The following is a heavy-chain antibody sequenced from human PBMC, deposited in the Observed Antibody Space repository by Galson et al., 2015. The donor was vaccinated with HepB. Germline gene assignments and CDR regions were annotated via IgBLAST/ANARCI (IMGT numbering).Heavy chain of an antibody. Sequence: SLRLSCAVSGFTSKTYGIHWVRHSPDRGLEWVAVIWLDGQYRDYADSVKGRFTISSDNSKSTHYLHLSSLRLEDTAIYYCARSHYYESWFDPWGQGTLVTVSS. CDR1: GFTSKTYG. CDR2: IWLDGQYR. V-gene: IGHV3-33*03. J-gene: IGHJ5*02. D-gene: IGHD3-22*01. CDR3: ARSHYYESWFDP.